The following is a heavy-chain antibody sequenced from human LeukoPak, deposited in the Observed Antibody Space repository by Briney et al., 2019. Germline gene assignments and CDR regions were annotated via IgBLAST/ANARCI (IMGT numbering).Heavy chain of an antibody. J-gene: IGHJ4*02. CDR3: AKDDKMTSVTPNYFDY. D-gene: IGHD4-17*01. CDR1: GFTFSSYA. Sequence: GGSLRLSCAASGFTFSSYAMSWVRQAPGKGLEWVSSISGSDGTTYYADSVKGRFTISRDNSKNTLFLQMNSLRAEDTAVYYCAKDDKMTSVTPNYFDYWGQGTLVTVSS. CDR2: ISGSDGTT. V-gene: IGHV3-23*01.